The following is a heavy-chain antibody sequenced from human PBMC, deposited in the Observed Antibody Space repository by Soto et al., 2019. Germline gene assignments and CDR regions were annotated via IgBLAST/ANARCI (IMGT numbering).Heavy chain of an antibody. CDR1: GFTVSSNY. CDR3: ARDARRGLLTSGVVNFQAFYMDV. CDR2: IYSGGST. Sequence: GGSLRLSCAASGFTVSSNYMSWVRQAPGKGLEWVSVIYSGGSTYYADSVKGRFTISRDNSKNTLYLQMNSLRAEDTAVYYCARDARRGLLTSGVVNFQAFYMDVWGKGTTVTVSS. V-gene: IGHV3-66*01. J-gene: IGHJ6*03. D-gene: IGHD1-26*01.